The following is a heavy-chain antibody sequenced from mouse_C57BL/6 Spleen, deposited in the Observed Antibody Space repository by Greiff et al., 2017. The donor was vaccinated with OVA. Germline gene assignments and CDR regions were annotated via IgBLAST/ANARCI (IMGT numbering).Heavy chain of an antibody. CDR1: GYSFTDYN. D-gene: IGHD6-5*01. Sequence: VQLKQSGPELVKPGASVKISCKASGYSFTDYNMNWVKQSNGTSLEWIGVINPNYGTTSYNQKFKGKATLTVDQSSSTAYMQLNSLTSEDSAVYYCARQISSLYYYAMDDWGQGTSVTVSS. CDR3: ARQISSLYYYAMDD. CDR2: INPNYGTT. J-gene: IGHJ4*01. V-gene: IGHV1-39*01.